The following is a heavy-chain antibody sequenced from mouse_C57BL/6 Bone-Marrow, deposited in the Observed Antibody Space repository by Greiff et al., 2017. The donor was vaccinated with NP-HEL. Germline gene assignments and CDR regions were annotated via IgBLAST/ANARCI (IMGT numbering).Heavy chain of an antibody. Sequence: QVQLQQPGAELVRPGSSVKLSCKASGYTFTSYWMDWVKQRPGQGLEWIGNIYPSDSETHYNQKFKDKATLTVDKSSSTDYMQLSSLTAEDSAVYYCARSDYYGSSRYYYAMDYWGQGTSVTVSS. V-gene: IGHV1-61*01. CDR2: IYPSDSET. CDR3: ARSDYYGSSRYYYAMDY. J-gene: IGHJ4*01. CDR1: GYTFTSYW. D-gene: IGHD1-1*01.